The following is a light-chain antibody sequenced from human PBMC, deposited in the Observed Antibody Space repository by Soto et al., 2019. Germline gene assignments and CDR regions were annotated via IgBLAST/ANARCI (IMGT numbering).Light chain of an antibody. V-gene: IGKV3-15*01. J-gene: IGKJ1*01. CDR1: QSVSSK. CDR2: GAS. Sequence: EIVLTQAPGTLSVSTGERATLSCRASQSVSSKLAWYQQKPGQAPRLLFYGASTGATGIPARFSGSGSETEFTLSISSLQSEDFAVYYCQQYNNWPGTFGHGTKVDIK. CDR3: QQYNNWPGT.